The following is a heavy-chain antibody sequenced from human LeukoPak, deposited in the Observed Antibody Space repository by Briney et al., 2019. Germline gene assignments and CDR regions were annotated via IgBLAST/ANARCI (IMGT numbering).Heavy chain of an antibody. CDR2: IIPSFGTV. D-gene: IGHD1-26*01. V-gene: IGHV1-69*01. CDR1: AVTFSTYA. J-gene: IGHJ5*02. Sequence: SVKVSCKASAVTFSTYAITWVRQAPGQGLEWMGGIIPSFGTVYYAQQFQGRVTITADESTSTDYMELSSLRSEDTAVYYCARDVEGRLNLLPSWGQGTLVTVSS. CDR3: ARDVEGRLNLLPS.